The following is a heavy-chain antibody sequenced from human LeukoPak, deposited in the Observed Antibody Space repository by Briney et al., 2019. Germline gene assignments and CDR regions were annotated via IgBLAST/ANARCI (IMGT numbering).Heavy chain of an antibody. V-gene: IGHV3-48*03. CDR3: AREDPYSSSWSWFDH. CDR2: ISSSGSTI. CDR1: GFTFSSYE. J-gene: IGHJ5*02. D-gene: IGHD6-13*01. Sequence: PGGSLRLSCAASGFTFSSYEMNWVRQAPGKGLEWVSYISSSGSTIYYADSVKGRFTISRDNAKNSLYLQMNSLRAEDTAVYYCAREDPYSSSWSWFDHWGQGTLVTVSS.